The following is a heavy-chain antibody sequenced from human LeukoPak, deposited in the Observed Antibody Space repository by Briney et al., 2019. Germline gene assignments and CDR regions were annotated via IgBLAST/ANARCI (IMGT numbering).Heavy chain of an antibody. CDR2: ISGSGGST. Sequence: GGSLRLSCAASGFTFNSYAMSWVRQAPGKGLEWVSAISGSGGSTYYADSVKGRFTISRDNSKNTLYLQMNSLRAEDTAVYYCAKDGHGSGYHDAFDIWGQGTMVTVSS. D-gene: IGHD5-12*01. CDR3: AKDGHGSGYHDAFDI. V-gene: IGHV3-23*01. J-gene: IGHJ3*02. CDR1: GFTFNSYA.